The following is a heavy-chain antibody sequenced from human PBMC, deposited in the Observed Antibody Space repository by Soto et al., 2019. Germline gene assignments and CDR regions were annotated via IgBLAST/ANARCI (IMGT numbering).Heavy chain of an antibody. CDR2: FDPEDGET. D-gene: IGHD2-15*01. CDR3: ATGVVVAASLAMDV. J-gene: IGHJ6*03. Sequence: ASVKVSCKVSGYTLTELSMHWVRQAPGKGLEWMGGFDPEDGETIYAQKFQGRVTMTEDTSTDTAYMELSSLRSEDTAVYYCATGVVVAASLAMDVWGKGTTVNVS. CDR1: GYTLTELS. V-gene: IGHV1-24*01.